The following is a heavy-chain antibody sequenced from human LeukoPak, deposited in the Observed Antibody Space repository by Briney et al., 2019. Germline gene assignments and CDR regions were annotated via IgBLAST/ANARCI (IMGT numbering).Heavy chain of an antibody. CDR3: AREGYYGSGSPPSLYFDY. J-gene: IGHJ4*02. V-gene: IGHV3-30-3*01. CDR2: TSSDLNVK. Sequence: GGSLRLSCAASGFTFRNYVIHWVRQAPGKGLEWVAVTSSDLNVKLYADSVKGRFTISRDNSRSTLYLQMNSLRPEDTAIYYCAREGYYGSGSPPSLYFDYWGQGTLVTVFS. D-gene: IGHD3-10*01. CDR1: GFTFRNYV.